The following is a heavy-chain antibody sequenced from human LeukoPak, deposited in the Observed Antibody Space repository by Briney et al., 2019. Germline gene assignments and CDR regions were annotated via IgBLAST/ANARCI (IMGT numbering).Heavy chain of an antibody. V-gene: IGHV4-59*12. Sequence: SETLSLTCTVSGGSISSYYWSWIRQPPGKGLEWIGYIYYSGSTNYNPSLKSRVTISVDTSKNQFSLKLSSVTAADTAVYYCARGARFFDYWGQGTLVTVSS. J-gene: IGHJ4*02. D-gene: IGHD3-3*01. CDR2: IYYSGST. CDR3: ARGARFFDY. CDR1: GGSISSYY.